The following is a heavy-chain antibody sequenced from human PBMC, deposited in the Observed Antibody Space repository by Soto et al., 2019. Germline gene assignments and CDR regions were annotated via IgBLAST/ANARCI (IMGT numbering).Heavy chain of an antibody. Sequence: PSETLSLTWAVYGGSFSGYYWTWIRQPPGTGLEWIGEINHSGSTNYNPSLKSRVTISVDTSKNQISLKLSSVTAADTAVYYCARETRYYDFWSGYPSDYYYGMDVWGQGTTVTV. V-gene: IGHV4-34*01. CDR3: ARETRYYDFWSGYPSDYYYGMDV. CDR1: GGSFSGYY. D-gene: IGHD3-3*01. J-gene: IGHJ6*02. CDR2: INHSGST.